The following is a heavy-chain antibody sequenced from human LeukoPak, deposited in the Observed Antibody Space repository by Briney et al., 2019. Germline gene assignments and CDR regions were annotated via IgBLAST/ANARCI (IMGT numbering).Heavy chain of an antibody. CDR3: ARYIAAAGRGVDY. CDR1: GGTFSSYA. J-gene: IGHJ4*02. CDR2: IIPIFGTA. V-gene: IGHV1-69*05. D-gene: IGHD6-13*01. Sequence: GASVKVSCKASGGTFSSYAISWVRQAPGQGLEWMGGIIPIFGTANYAQKFQGRVTITTDESTSTAYMELSSLRSEDTAVYYCARYIAAAGRGVDYWGQGTLVTVSS.